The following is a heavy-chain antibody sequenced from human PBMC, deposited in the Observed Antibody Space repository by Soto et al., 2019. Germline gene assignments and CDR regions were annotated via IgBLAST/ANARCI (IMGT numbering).Heavy chain of an antibody. CDR1: GFTFNNYA. CDR3: AKYGRVPSPRWFDP. J-gene: IGHJ5*02. V-gene: IGHV3-23*01. CDR2: ISGSGGST. Sequence: EVQLLESGGGLAQPGGSLRLSCAASGFTFNNYAMSWARQAPGKGLEWVSSISGSGGSTYYADSVKGRFTISRDNFKNTLYLQRNRLRAEATAVYYGAKYGRVPSPRWFDPWGQGTLFTVSS. D-gene: IGHD3-10*01.